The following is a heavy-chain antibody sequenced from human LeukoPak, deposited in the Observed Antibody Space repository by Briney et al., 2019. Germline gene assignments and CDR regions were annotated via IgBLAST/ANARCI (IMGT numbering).Heavy chain of an antibody. V-gene: IGHV3-21*01. CDR3: AKTDYYGSGSDY. J-gene: IGHJ4*02. CDR2: ISPDSNYI. CDR1: GFSFSTYA. D-gene: IGHD3-10*01. Sequence: GGSLRLSCAASGFSFSTYAMNWVRQAPGKGLEWVSSISPDSNYIYYEDSVKGRFTISRDNSKNTLYLQMNSLRAEDTAVYYCAKTDYYGSGSDYWGQGTLVTVSS.